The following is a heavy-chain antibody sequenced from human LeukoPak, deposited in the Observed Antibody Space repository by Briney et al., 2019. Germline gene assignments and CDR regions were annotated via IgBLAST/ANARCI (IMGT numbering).Heavy chain of an antibody. CDR1: GYTFTSFG. J-gene: IGHJ6*03. CDR3: AREKYQLLSAGNYYYYYMDV. Sequence: SVKVSCKASGYTFTSFGISWVRQAPGQGLEWMGGIIPLFGTPNYAQKFQGRVTITADESTTTAYMELSSLRSEDTAVYYCAREKYQLLSAGNYYYYYMDVWGKGTTVTVSS. CDR2: IIPLFGTP. D-gene: IGHD2-2*01. V-gene: IGHV1-69*13.